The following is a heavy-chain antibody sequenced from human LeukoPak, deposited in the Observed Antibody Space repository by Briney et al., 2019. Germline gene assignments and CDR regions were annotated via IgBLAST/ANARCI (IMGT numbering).Heavy chain of an antibody. J-gene: IGHJ4*02. CDR3: AKDPLESSNYYYDF. V-gene: IGHV3-23*01. Sequence: GGSLRLSCAASGFTFSNSAMNWVRQAPGRGLEWVSVISGTGGYTHYADFVRGQFTISRDNSKNTVYLQMNSLRADDSAVYYCAKDPLESSNYYYDFWGQGTMVTVSS. D-gene: IGHD2-2*01. CDR2: ISGTGGYT. CDR1: GFTFSNSA.